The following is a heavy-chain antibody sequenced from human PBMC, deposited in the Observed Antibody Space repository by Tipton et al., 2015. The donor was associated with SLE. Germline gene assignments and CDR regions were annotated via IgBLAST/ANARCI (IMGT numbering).Heavy chain of an antibody. CDR3: ARGAGIAARPSDY. D-gene: IGHD6-6*01. CDR1: GGSFSGYY. Sequence: TLSLTCAVYGGSFSGYYWSWIRQPPGKGLEWIGSIYYSGSTYYNPSLKSRVTISVDTSKNQFSLKLSSVTAADTAVYYCARGAGIAARPSDYWGQGTLVTVSS. CDR2: IYYSGST. J-gene: IGHJ4*02. V-gene: IGHV4-34*01.